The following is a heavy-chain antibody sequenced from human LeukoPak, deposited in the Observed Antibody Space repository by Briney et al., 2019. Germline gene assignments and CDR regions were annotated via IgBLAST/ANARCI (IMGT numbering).Heavy chain of an antibody. D-gene: IGHD6-19*01. CDR3: ARGHGSQDSGAWYVFDY. CDR2: INHLGHT. V-gene: IGHV3-23*01. Sequence: GVSLRLSCAACGFTFNHYAMSWVRQAPGKGLEWVSGINHLGHTFYADSVKGRFTISRDNSQNTLFLQMNSLRADDTAEYFCARGHGSQDSGAWYVFDYWGRGTLVTVSS. CDR1: GFTFNHYA. J-gene: IGHJ4*02.